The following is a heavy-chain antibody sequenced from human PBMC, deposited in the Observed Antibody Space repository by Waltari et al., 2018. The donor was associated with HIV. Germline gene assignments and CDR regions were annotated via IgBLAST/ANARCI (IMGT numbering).Heavy chain of an antibody. Sequence: QVQLQESGPGLVKPSETLSLTCTVSGGSVSSGSYYWSWIRQPPGKGLEWIGYIYYSRSTNYNPSPKSRVTISVDTSKNQFALKLSSVTAADTAVYYCSSSSWSRLFDYWGQGTLVTVSS. CDR2: IYYSRST. V-gene: IGHV4-61*01. CDR3: SSSSWSRLFDY. J-gene: IGHJ4*02. D-gene: IGHD6-13*01. CDR1: GGSVSSGSYY.